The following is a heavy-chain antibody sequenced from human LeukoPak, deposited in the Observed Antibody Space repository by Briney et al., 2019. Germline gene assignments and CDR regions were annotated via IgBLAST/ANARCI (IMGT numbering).Heavy chain of an antibody. CDR2: INHSGST. CDR1: GGSISSGGYY. V-gene: IGHV4-39*07. D-gene: IGHD5-18*01. J-gene: IGHJ5*02. Sequence: PSEILSLTCTVSGGSISSGGYYWSWIRQPPGKGLEWIGEINHSGSTNYNPSLKSRVTISVDASKNQFSLKLSSVTAADTAVYYCARGRGIQLWLRNWFDPWGQGTLVTVSS. CDR3: ARGRGIQLWLRNWFDP.